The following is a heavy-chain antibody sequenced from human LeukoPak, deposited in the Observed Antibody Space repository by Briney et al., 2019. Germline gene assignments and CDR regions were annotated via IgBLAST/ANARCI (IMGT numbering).Heavy chain of an antibody. CDR1: GFTFSSYG. V-gene: IGHV3-30*02. D-gene: IGHD3-3*01. CDR2: IRYDGSNK. CDR3: AKELQTYDFWSGSVDY. Sequence: QPGGSLRLSCAASGFTFSSYGMHWVRQAPGKGLEWVAFIRYDGSNKYYADSVKGRFTISGDNSKNTLYLQMNSLRAEDTAVYYCAKELQTYDFWSGSVDYWGQGTLVTVSS. J-gene: IGHJ4*02.